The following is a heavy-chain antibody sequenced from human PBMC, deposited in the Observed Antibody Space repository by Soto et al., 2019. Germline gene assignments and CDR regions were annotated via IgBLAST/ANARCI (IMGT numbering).Heavy chain of an antibody. CDR2: IYYSGST. V-gene: IGHV4-59*01. CDR1: GGSISSYY. CDR3: ARGGWDYDSSGYFHFDY. Sequence: SETLSLTCTVSGGSISSYYWSWIRQPPGKGLEWIGYIYYSGSTNYNPSLKSRVTISADTSKNQFSLKLSSVTAADTAVYYCARGGWDYDSSGYFHFDYWGQGTLVTVSS. D-gene: IGHD3-22*01. J-gene: IGHJ4*02.